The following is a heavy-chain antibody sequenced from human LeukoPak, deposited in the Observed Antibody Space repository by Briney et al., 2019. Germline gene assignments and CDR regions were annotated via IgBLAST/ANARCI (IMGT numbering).Heavy chain of an antibody. CDR3: AKKGYGDSGTYLYYLDY. Sequence: GGSLRLSCGASGFTFSSYAMRWVRQAPGKGLEWVSAFSVGGGTTYYADSVKGRFTIARDNSKLYLQMNSLRAEDTAVYYCAKKGYGDSGTYLYYLDYWGQGTLVTVSS. CDR1: GFTFSSYA. J-gene: IGHJ4*02. D-gene: IGHD3-10*01. CDR2: FSVGGGTT. V-gene: IGHV3-23*01.